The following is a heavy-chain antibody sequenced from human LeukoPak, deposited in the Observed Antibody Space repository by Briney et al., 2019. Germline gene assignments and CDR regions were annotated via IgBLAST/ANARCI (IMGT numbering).Heavy chain of an antibody. D-gene: IGHD1-26*01. J-gene: IGHJ6*02. CDR1: GFTFISYA. CDR3: AKRDFELGNGMVL. Sequence: GGSLRLSCAASGFTFISYAASWVRQAPGKGLEWVSGISGSGVNTNYADSVKGRFTISRDNSKNTLYLQMNSLRAEDTAVYYCAKRDFELGNGMVLWGQGTTVTVSS. V-gene: IGHV3-23*01. CDR2: ISGSGVNT.